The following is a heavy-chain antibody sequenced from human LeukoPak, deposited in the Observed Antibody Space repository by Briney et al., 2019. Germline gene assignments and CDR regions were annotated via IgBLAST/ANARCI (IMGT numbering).Heavy chain of an antibody. V-gene: IGHV3-23*01. CDR3: ARNRVYDILTGYSWFDP. D-gene: IGHD3-9*01. Sequence: GGSLRLSCAASGFTFSSYAMSWVRQAPGKGLEWVSAISGSGGSTYYADSVKGRFTISRDNSKNTLYLQMNSLRAEDTAVYYCARNRVYDILTGYSWFDPWGQGTLVTVSS. CDR1: GFTFSSYA. J-gene: IGHJ5*02. CDR2: ISGSGGST.